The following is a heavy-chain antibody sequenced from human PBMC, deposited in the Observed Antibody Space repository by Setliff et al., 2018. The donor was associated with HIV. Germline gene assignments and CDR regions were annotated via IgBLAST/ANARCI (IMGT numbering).Heavy chain of an antibody. D-gene: IGHD7-27*01. CDR2: IHFSGST. J-gene: IGHJ4*02. CDR3: AQPSLGIGGGALFDY. V-gene: IGHV4-38-2*01. CDR1: GYSISTAYY. Sequence: SETLSLTCAVSGYSISTAYYWGWIRQPPGKGLEWIGNIHFSGSTYYSPSLRSRVTIYVGTSKRQFFLSLSSVTAADTAVYFCAQPSLGIGGGALFDYWGQGILVTVSS.